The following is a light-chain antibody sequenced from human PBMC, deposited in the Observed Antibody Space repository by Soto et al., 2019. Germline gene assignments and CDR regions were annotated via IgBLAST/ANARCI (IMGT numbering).Light chain of an antibody. CDR1: QSVSST. Sequence: EIVMTQSPASLSVPPGERATLSCRASQSVSSTFAWYQQKPGQAPRLLIFGASSRATDIPDRFSGSGSGTDFALTISRLEPEDFAVYYCQQYGASRLTFGGGTKVDIK. CDR2: GAS. V-gene: IGKV3-20*01. J-gene: IGKJ4*01. CDR3: QQYGASRLT.